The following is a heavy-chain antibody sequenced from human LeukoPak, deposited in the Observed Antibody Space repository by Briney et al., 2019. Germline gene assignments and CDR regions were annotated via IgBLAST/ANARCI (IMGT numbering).Heavy chain of an antibody. V-gene: IGHV3-7*01. CDR1: GFTFSSYW. CDR3: ARDPGSGKAWFDP. CDR2: IKQDGSEK. Sequence: GGSLRLSCAASGFTFSSYWMSWVRQAPGKGLEWVANIKQDGSEKYYVDSVKGRFTISRDNAKNSLYLQMNSLRAEDTAVYYCARDPGSGKAWFDPWGQGTLVTVSS. J-gene: IGHJ5*02. D-gene: IGHD3-10*01.